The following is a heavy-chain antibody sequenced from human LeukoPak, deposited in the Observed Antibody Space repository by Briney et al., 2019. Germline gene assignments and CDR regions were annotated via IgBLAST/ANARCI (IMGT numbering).Heavy chain of an antibody. CDR1: GFLFRDYY. CDR2: ISSSGSTI. D-gene: IGHD3-22*01. J-gene: IGHJ3*02. CDR3: ASLEWSDSSGYFDDAFDI. V-gene: IGHV3-11*01. Sequence: GGSLRLSCVASGFLFRDYYMSWIRQAPGKGLEWVSYISSSGSTIYYADSVKGRFTISRDNAKNSLYLQMNSLRAEDTAVYYCASLEWSDSSGYFDDAFDIWGQGTLVTVSS.